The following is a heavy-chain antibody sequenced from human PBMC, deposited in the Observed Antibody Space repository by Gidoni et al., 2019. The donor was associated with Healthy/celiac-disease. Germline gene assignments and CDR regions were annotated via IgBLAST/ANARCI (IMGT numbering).Heavy chain of an antibody. CDR3: ARDRYCSSTSCYDLYYFDY. V-gene: IGHV4-34*01. CDR1: GGSFSGYY. CDR2: INPSGST. D-gene: IGHD2-2*01. Sequence: QVQLQQWGAGLLKPSETLSLTCAVYGGSFSGYYWSWIRQPPGKGLEWIGEINPSGSTNYNPSLKSRVTISVDTSKNQFSLKLSSVTAADTAVYYCARDRYCSSTSCYDLYYFDYWGQGTLVTVSS. J-gene: IGHJ4*02.